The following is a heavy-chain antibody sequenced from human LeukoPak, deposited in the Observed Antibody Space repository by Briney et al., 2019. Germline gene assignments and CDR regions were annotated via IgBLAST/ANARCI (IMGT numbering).Heavy chain of an antibody. CDR3: ARRTVAGAPFDY. J-gene: IGHJ4*02. V-gene: IGHV4-59*01. Sequence: WVTLTLTCTVSGGSISSYYWSWIRQPPGKGLEWIGYIYYSGSTNYNPSLKSRVTISVDTSKNQFSLKLSSVTAADTAVYYCARRTVAGAPFDYWGQGTLVTVSS. D-gene: IGHD6-19*01. CDR2: IYYSGST. CDR1: GGSISSYY.